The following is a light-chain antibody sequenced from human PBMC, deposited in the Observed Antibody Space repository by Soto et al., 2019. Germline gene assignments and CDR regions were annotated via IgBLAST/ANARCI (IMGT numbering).Light chain of an antibody. V-gene: IGLV2-14*01. CDR2: EVS. J-gene: IGLJ3*02. Sequence: QSALTQPASVSGSPGQSITISCTGTSSDIGGYKYVSWYQQYPDKAPKLMIYEVSNRPSGVSNRFSGSKSGNTASLTISGLQAEDEADYYCSSHTSSNTWVFGGGTKLTVL. CDR3: SSHTSSNTWV. CDR1: SSDIGGYKY.